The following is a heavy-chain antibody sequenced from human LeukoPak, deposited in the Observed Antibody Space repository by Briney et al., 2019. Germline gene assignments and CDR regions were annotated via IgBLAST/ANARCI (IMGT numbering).Heavy chain of an antibody. D-gene: IGHD4-11*01. Sequence: GGSLRLSCAASGFTFSSYSMNWVRQAPGKGLEWVSSISSSSSYIYYADSVKGRFTISRDNAKNSLYLQMNSLRAGDTAVYYCARRSNYGYYYYMDVWGKGTTVTVSS. J-gene: IGHJ6*03. CDR3: ARRSNYGYYYYMDV. CDR2: ISSSSSYI. CDR1: GFTFSSYS. V-gene: IGHV3-21*01.